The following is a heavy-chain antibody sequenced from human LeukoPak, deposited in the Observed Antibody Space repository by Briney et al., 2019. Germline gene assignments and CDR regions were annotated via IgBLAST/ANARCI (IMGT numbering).Heavy chain of an antibody. CDR2: IKQDGSEK. Sequence: GGSLRLSCAASGFTFSSYWMSWVRQAPGKGLEWVANIKQDGSEKYYVDSVKGRFTISRDNAKNSLYLQMNSLRAEDTAVYYCARALGGWSGYYWGHYFDYWGQGTLVTVSS. J-gene: IGHJ4*02. CDR3: ARALGGWSGYYWGHYFDY. CDR1: GFTFSSYW. V-gene: IGHV3-7*01. D-gene: IGHD3-3*01.